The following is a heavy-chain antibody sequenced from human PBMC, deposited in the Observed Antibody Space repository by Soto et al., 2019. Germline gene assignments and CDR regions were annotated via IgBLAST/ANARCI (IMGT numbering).Heavy chain of an antibody. CDR1: GYTFTRYY. D-gene: IGHD2-21*02. CDR3: ARGGTAIDY. V-gene: IGHV1-46*01. Sequence: ASVKVSCKTSGYTFTRYYMHWVRQAPGQGLEWMGIINPSGGSTSYAQKFQGRVTMTRDTSTSTAYMEVRSLRSDDTAVYYCARGGTAIDYWGQGTLVTVSS. J-gene: IGHJ4*02. CDR2: INPSGGST.